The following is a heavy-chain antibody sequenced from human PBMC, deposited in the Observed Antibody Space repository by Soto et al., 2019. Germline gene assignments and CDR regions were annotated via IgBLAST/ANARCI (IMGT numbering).Heavy chain of an antibody. CDR1: GGTFSSYA. CDR2: IIPIFGTA. Sequence: SVKVSCKASGGTFSSYAISWVRQAPGQGLEWMGGIIPIFGTANYAQKFQGRVTITADESTSTAYMELSSLRSEDTAVYYCARKGRNLYYYDSSGYYHSYYYYGMDVWGQGTTVTVSS. V-gene: IGHV1-69*13. D-gene: IGHD3-22*01. CDR3: ARKGRNLYYYDSSGYYHSYYYYGMDV. J-gene: IGHJ6*02.